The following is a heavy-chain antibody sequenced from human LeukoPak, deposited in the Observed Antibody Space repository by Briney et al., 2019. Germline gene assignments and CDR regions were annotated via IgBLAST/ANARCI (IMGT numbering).Heavy chain of an antibody. Sequence: GGSLRLSCAASGFTFSSYAMSWVRQAPGKGLEWVSAISGSGGSTYYADPVKGRFTISRDNSKNTLYLQMNSLRAEDTAVYYCAKDRYYYDSSGYYLDYDYWGQGTLVTVSS. CDR2: ISGSGGST. V-gene: IGHV3-23*01. CDR3: AKDRYYYDSSGYYLDYDY. J-gene: IGHJ4*02. CDR1: GFTFSSYA. D-gene: IGHD3-22*01.